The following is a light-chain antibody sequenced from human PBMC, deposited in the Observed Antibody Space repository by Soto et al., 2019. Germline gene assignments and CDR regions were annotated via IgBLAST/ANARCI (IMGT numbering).Light chain of an antibody. CDR1: QSVSSN. Sequence: EIVMTQSPATLSVSPGEGATLSCRASQSVSSNLAWDQQKPGQAPRLLIYGASSRATGIPATFSGSGSGTEFTLTISSLQSEDFAVYYCQQYNNWPRTFGQGTKVDIK. V-gene: IGKV3-15*01. CDR2: GAS. J-gene: IGKJ1*01. CDR3: QQYNNWPRT.